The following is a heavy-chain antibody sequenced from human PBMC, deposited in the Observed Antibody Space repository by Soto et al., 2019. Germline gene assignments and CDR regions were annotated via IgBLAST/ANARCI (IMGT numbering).Heavy chain of an antibody. CDR3: ATSLLTGYFDVFDI. V-gene: IGHV5-51*01. Sequence: PGESLKISCKGSGYVFSTYWIGWVRLMPGKGLEWMGVIYPCDSDTRYSPSFQGQVTISADKSISTAYLQWSSLKASDTAMYYCATSLLTGYFDVFDIWGQGTMVTVSS. CDR2: IYPCDSDT. J-gene: IGHJ3*02. CDR1: GYVFSTYW. D-gene: IGHD3-9*01.